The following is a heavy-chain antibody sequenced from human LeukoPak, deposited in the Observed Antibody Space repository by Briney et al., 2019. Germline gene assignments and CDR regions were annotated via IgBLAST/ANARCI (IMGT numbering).Heavy chain of an antibody. CDR1: DGSLSGYS. Sequence: PSETLSLTCSLSDGSLSGYSWTWIRQPAGKGLEWIGRIYISGSTSYNPSLQSRVTMSLDTSKNQFSLKLSSVTAADTAVYYCARSSGYDMIWGQGTLVTVSS. CDR3: ARSSGYDMI. D-gene: IGHD3-22*01. CDR2: IYISGST. J-gene: IGHJ4*02. V-gene: IGHV4-4*07.